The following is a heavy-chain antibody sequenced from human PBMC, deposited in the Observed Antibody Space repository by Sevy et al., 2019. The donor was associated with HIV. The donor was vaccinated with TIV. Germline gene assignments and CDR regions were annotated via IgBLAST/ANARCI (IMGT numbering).Heavy chain of an antibody. Sequence: GGSLRLSCAASGFSFNTAWMSWVRQAPGKGLEWVGRIKSKNDGGTTDYAAPVKGRFTISRDDSSNTLYLQVNSLKTEDTAVYYCTTEYFSGSYDFDYWGQGTQVTVS. CDR3: TTEYFSGSYDFDY. V-gene: IGHV3-15*01. CDR1: GFSFNTAW. CDR2: IKSKNDGGTT. D-gene: IGHD6-19*01. J-gene: IGHJ4*02.